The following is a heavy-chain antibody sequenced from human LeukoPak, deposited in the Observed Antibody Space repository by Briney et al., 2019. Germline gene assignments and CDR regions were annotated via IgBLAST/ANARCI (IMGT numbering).Heavy chain of an antibody. CDR1: GFTFNTYI. V-gene: IGHV3-48*01. CDR3: AKDGWDY. CDR2: ISSGSSTI. D-gene: IGHD2-2*03. Sequence: GGSLRLSCAASGFTFNTYIMNWVRQAPGKGLEWVSYISSGSSTIYYADSVKGRFTISRDNSKNTLSLQMNSLRAEDTAVYYCAKDGWDYWGQGTLVTVSS. J-gene: IGHJ4*02.